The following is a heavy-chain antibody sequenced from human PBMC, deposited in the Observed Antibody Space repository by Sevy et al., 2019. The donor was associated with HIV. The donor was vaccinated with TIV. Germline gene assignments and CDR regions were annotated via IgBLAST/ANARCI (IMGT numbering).Heavy chain of an antibody. CDR2: IYYSGST. Sequence: SETLSLTCTVSGGSISSGDYYWSWIRQPPGKGLEWIGYIYYSGSTYYNPSLKSRVTISVDTSKNQFSLKLSSVTAADTAVYYCAREYGGNSGGGGSTGFYWYFDLWGRGTLVTVSS. CDR3: AREYGGNSGGGGSTGFYWYFDL. J-gene: IGHJ2*01. V-gene: IGHV4-30-4*01. D-gene: IGHD2-21*02. CDR1: GGSISSGDYY.